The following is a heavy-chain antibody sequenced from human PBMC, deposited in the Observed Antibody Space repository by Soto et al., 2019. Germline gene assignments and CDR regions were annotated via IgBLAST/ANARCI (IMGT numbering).Heavy chain of an antibody. V-gene: IGHV2-26*01. CDR2: IFSDNER. D-gene: IGHD4-17*01. CDR1: GFSLTTGKMG. CDR3: ARMNVDSYAMDV. J-gene: IGHJ6*02. Sequence: PTLVNPTETLTLTCTVSGFSLTTGKMGVSWIRQPPGKALEWLAHIFSDNERSYSTSLQGRLTISKDTSGSQVVLSMTNVDPVDTATYYCARMNVDSYAMDVWGQGTTVTVSS.